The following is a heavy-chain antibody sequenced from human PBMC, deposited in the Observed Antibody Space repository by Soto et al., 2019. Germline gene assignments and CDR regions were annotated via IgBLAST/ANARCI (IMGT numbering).Heavy chain of an antibody. CDR1: RFTFSSYG. V-gene: IGHV3-23*01. CDR2: ISDDGDST. D-gene: IGHD6-13*01. J-gene: IGHJ6*02. CDR3: ATTAGTYYYYGMDV. Sequence: PGGSLRLSCAVSRFTFSSYGMNWVRQAPGKGLEWVSSISDDGDSTYYADSVKGRFTISRDNSKNTLYLQMNSLRAEDTAVYYCATTAGTYYYYGMDVWGQGTTVTVSS.